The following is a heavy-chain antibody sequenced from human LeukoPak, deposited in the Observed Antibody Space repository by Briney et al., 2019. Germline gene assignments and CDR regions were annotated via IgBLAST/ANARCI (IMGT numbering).Heavy chain of an antibody. Sequence: PSETLSLTCTVSGGSISSGSYYWSRIRQPAGKGLEWIGRIYTSGSTNYNPSLKSRVTISVDTSKNQFSLKLSSVTAADTAVYYCASHRGGFWFDPWGQGTLVTVSS. D-gene: IGHD3-10*01. CDR3: ASHRGGFWFDP. V-gene: IGHV4-61*02. J-gene: IGHJ5*02. CDR2: IYTSGST. CDR1: GGSISSGSYY.